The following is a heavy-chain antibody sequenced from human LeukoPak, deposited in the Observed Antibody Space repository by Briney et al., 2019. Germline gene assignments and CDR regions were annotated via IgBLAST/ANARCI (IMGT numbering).Heavy chain of an antibody. J-gene: IGHJ4*02. CDR2: IYYSGST. CDR1: GGSISSSSYY. V-gene: IGHV4-39*01. D-gene: IGHD4-17*01. CDR3: ARFSATVTL. Sequence: SETLSLTCTVSGGSISSSSYYWGWIRQPPGKGLEWIGSIYYSGSTYYNPSLKSRVTISVDTSKNQSSLKLSSVTAADTTVYYCARFSATVTLWGQGTLVTVSS.